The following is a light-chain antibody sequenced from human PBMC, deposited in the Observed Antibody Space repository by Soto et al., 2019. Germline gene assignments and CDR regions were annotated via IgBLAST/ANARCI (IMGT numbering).Light chain of an antibody. CDR3: KQSYSTPLT. V-gene: IGKV1-39*01. CDR1: QSISSY. CDR2: AAS. Sequence: DIQMTQSPSSLSASVGDRVTITCRASQSISSYLNWYQQKPGKAPNLLIYAASSLQSGVQSRFSGSGSGTDFTLTISSLQPEDFATYYCKQSYSTPLTVGQGTKVDIK. J-gene: IGKJ1*01.